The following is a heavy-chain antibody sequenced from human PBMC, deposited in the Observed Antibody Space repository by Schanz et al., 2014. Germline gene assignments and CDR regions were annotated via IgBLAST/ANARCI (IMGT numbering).Heavy chain of an antibody. J-gene: IGHJ4*02. CDR2: ISHSGGSK. CDR1: GFTFNSYA. V-gene: IGHV3-23*01. CDR3: AKLSSSGRLAGYFDY. Sequence: EVQLLESGGGLVQPGGSLRLSCAASGFTFNSYAMTWVRQAPGKGLEWVSSISHSGGSKYYADSVKGRFTISRDNSENTLYLQMNSLRAEDTAIYYCAKLSSSGRLAGYFDYWGQGALVTVSS. D-gene: IGHD6-19*01.